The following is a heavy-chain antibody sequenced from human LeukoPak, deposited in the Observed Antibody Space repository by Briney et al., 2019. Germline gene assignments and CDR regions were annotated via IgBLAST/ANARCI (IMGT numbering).Heavy chain of an antibody. CDR3: AKGPVGATISTYYYGMDV. J-gene: IGHJ6*02. V-gene: IGHV3-23*01. Sequence: GGSLRLSCAASGFTFSSYAMSWVRQAPGKGLEWVSAISGSGGSTYYADSVKGRFTISRENSKNTLYLQMNSMRAEDTAVYYCAKGPVGATISTYYYGMDVWGQGTTVTVSS. D-gene: IGHD1-26*01. CDR2: ISGSGGST. CDR1: GFTFSSYA.